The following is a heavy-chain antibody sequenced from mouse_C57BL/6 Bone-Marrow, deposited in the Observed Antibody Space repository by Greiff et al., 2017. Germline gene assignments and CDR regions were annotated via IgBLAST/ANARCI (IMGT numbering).Heavy chain of an antibody. V-gene: IGHV1-69*01. CDR1: GYTFTSYW. CDR2: IDPSDSYT. CDR3: ARSFPIAY. J-gene: IGHJ3*01. Sequence: QVQLQQSGAELARPGASVKLSCKASGYTFTSYWMHWVKQRPGQGLEWIGEIDPSDSYTNYNQKFKGKSTLTVDKSSSTAYMQLSSLTSEDSAVYYCARSFPIAYWGQGTLVTVSA.